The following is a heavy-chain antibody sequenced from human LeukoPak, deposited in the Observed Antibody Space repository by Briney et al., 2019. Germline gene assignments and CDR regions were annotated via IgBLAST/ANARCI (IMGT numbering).Heavy chain of an antibody. V-gene: IGHV3-48*03. CDR3: ARAVGATVYFDY. J-gene: IGHJ4*02. CDR1: GFTFSSYE. Sequence: PGGSLRLSCAASGFTFSSYEMNWVRQAPGKGLEWVSYISSSASIIYYADSVKGRFTISRDNAKNSLNLQMNSLRAEDTAVYYCARAVGATVYFDYWGQGTLVTVSS. D-gene: IGHD1-26*01. CDR2: ISSSASII.